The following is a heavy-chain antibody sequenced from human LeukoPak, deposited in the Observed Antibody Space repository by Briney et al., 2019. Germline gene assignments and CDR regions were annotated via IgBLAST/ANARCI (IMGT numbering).Heavy chain of an antibody. CDR2: IYYSGST. CDR1: GGSISSYY. J-gene: IGHJ5*02. Sequence: SETLSLTCTVSGGSISSYYWNWIRQPPGKGLEWIGYIYYSGSTNYNPSLKSRVTISVDTSKNQFSLKLSSVTAADTAVYYCARDQAVAGPNWFDPWGQGTLVTVSS. D-gene: IGHD6-19*01. V-gene: IGHV4-59*01. CDR3: ARDQAVAGPNWFDP.